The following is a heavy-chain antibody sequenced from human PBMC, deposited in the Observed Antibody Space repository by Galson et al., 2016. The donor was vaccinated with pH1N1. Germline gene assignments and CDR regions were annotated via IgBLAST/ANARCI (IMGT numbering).Heavy chain of an antibody. Sequence: SVKVSCKASGYTFTDYDINWVRQGTGQGLEWMGWMNPNNDNTGYAQKFQGRVTMTRNTSISTAYMELSSLRSEDTAVYYCARRGYCSGGSCYDVFDYWGQGTLVTVS. D-gene: IGHD2-15*01. CDR3: ARRGYCSGGSCYDVFDY. CDR1: GYTFTDYD. CDR2: MNPNNDNT. V-gene: IGHV1-8*01. J-gene: IGHJ4*02.